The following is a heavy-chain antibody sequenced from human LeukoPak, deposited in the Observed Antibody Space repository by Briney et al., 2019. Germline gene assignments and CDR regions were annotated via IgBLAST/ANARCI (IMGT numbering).Heavy chain of an antibody. CDR1: GFTFSNFW. Sequence: PGGSLRLSCAASGFTFSNFWMHWVRQAPGKGLVWVSRIYSDGSGITYADSVKGRFTISRDNAKNTLYPQMNSLRAEDTAVYYCATDRGYSFDYWGQGTLVTVSS. J-gene: IGHJ4*02. CDR2: IYSDGSGI. V-gene: IGHV3-74*01. D-gene: IGHD5-18*01. CDR3: ATDRGYSFDY.